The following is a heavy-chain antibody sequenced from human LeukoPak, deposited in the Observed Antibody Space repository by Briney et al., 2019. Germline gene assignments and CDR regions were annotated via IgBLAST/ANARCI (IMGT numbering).Heavy chain of an antibody. J-gene: IGHJ4*02. CDR3: AGTHRSHDILSGYFDY. D-gene: IGHD3-9*01. Sequence: GGSLRLSCAASGFPFTTNYMSWVRQAPGKGLEWVAVLSNDAVNKYFADSVTGRFTISRDNSKNTLYLQMNSLRAEDTAVYFCAGTHRSHDILSGYFDYWGQGILVTVSS. CDR1: GFPFTTNY. CDR2: LSNDAVNK. V-gene: IGHV3-30*03.